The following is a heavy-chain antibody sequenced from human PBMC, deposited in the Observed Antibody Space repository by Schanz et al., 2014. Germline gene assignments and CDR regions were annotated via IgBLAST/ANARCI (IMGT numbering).Heavy chain of an antibody. V-gene: IGHV3-15*01. CDR3: AKDLISGWSGFDY. CDR2: IRSKNDGGTT. CDR1: GFPFSMAW. D-gene: IGHD6-19*01. J-gene: IGHJ4*03. Sequence: EVQLVESGGGLVKPGGSLRLSCAASGFPFSMAWMTWVRQAPGKGLEWVGHIRSKNDGGTTDYAAPVKGRFTISRDNSKNTLYLLMNSLRAEDTAVYYCAKDLISGWSGFDYWGQGTMVAVSS.